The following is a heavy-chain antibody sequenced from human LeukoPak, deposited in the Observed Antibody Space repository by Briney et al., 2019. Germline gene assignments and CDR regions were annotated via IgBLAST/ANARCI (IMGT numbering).Heavy chain of an antibody. CDR3: ARGFSYEIDY. D-gene: IGHD5-18*01. CDR2: IWYDGSNK. CDR1: GFTFSSYG. V-gene: IGHV3-33*01. Sequence: PGRSLRLSCAASGFTFSSYGMHWVRQAPGKGLEWVAVIWYDGSNKYYADSVKGRFTISRDNSKNTLYLQMNSLRAEDTAVYFCARGFSYEIDYWGQGTLVTVSS. J-gene: IGHJ4*02.